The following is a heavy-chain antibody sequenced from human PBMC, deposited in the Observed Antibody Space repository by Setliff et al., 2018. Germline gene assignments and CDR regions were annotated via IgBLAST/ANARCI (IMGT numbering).Heavy chain of an antibody. J-gene: IGHJ4*02. CDR1: GDSISNYY. CDR3: AASRAYTGAVEEWFLPKSFDF. D-gene: IGHD3-10*01. V-gene: IGHV4-4*07. CDR2: IYVTEST. Sequence: SETLSLTCTVSGDSISNYYWNWIRQPAGKGLEWIGRIYVTESTKYNPSLKSRVTLSIDTSKNQFSLKLSCVTAADAALYYCAASRAYTGAVEEWFLPKSFDFWGKGSPVTVSS.